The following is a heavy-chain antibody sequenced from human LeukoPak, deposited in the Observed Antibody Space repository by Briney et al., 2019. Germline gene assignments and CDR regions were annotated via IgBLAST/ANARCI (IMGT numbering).Heavy chain of an antibody. CDR3: ATRAPYYYDSSGFPEYFQH. CDR2: ISGSGGST. CDR1: GFTFSSYA. V-gene: IGHV3-23*01. D-gene: IGHD3-22*01. J-gene: IGHJ1*01. Sequence: GGSLRLSCAASGFTFSSYAMSWVRQAPGKGLEWVSAISGSGGSTYYADSVKGRFTISRDNSKNTLYLQMNSLRAEDTAVYYCATRAPYYYDSSGFPEYFQHWGQGTLVTVSS.